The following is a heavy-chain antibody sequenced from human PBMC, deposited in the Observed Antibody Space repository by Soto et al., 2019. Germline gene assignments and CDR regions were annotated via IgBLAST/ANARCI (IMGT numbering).Heavy chain of an antibody. CDR2: IIPIFGTA. CDR3: ARGEFLAAAGILYYYGMDV. CDR1: GGTFSSYA. V-gene: IGHV1-69*13. Sequence: GASVKVSCKASGGTFSSYAISWVRQAPGQGLEWMGGIIPIFGTANYAQKFQGRVTITADEPTSTAYMELSSLRSEDTAVYYCARGEFLAAAGILYYYGMDVWGQGTTVTVSS. J-gene: IGHJ6*02. D-gene: IGHD6-13*01.